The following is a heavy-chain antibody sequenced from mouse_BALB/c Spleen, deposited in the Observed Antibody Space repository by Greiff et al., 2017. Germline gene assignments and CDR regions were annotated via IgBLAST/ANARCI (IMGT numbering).Heavy chain of an antibody. CDR1: GFTFSSFG. Sequence: EVHLVESGGGLVQPGGSRKLSCAASGFTFSSFGMHWVRQAPEKGLEWVAYISSGSSTIYYADTVKGRFTISRDNPKNTLFLQMTSLRSEDTAMYYCARDYDEDYWGQGTSVTVSS. V-gene: IGHV5-17*02. CDR3: ARDYDEDY. CDR2: ISSGSSTI. J-gene: IGHJ4*01. D-gene: IGHD2-4*01.